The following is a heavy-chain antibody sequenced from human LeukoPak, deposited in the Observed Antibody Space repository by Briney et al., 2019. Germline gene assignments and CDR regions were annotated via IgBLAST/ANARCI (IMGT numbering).Heavy chain of an antibody. CDR1: GFTFSSYG. Sequence: GGSLRLSCAASGFTFSSYGMHWVRQAPGKGLEWVALISYDGSNEYYADSVRGRFTISRDNSKFTLYMQMNSLRAEDTAVYYCAKGSASSIWDCFDNWGQGTPVTVSS. CDR2: ISYDGSNE. CDR3: AKGSASSIWDCFDN. D-gene: IGHD6-13*01. J-gene: IGHJ4*02. V-gene: IGHV3-30*18.